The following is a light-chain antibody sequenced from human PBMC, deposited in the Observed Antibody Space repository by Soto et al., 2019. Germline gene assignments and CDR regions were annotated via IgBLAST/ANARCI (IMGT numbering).Light chain of an antibody. V-gene: IGLV2-8*01. CDR1: SSDVGAYKY. J-gene: IGLJ3*02. CDR2: EVS. Sequence: QSALTQPPSASGSPGQSVTISCTGTSSDVGAYKYVSWYQQYPGKAPKLMIYEVSKRPSGVPDRFSGSKSGNTASLTVSGLQAEDEADYYCTSYVGSDIWVFGGGTKGTGL. CDR3: TSYVGSDIWV.